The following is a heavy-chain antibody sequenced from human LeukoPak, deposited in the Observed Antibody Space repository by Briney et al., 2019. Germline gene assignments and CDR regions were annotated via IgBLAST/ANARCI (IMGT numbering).Heavy chain of an antibody. J-gene: IGHJ4*02. Sequence: GGSLRLSCAASGFTFSSYAMHWVRQAPGKGLEWVAVISYDGSNKCYADSVKGRFTISRDNSKNTLYLQMNSLRAEDTAVYYCARELLAYCGGDCYSGVGYFDYWGQGTLVTVSS. CDR3: ARELLAYCGGDCYSGVGYFDY. CDR1: GFTFSSYA. CDR2: ISYDGSNK. D-gene: IGHD2-21*02. V-gene: IGHV3-30*04.